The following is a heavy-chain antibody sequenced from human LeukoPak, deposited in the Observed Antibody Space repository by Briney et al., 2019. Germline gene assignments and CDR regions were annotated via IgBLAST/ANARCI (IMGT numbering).Heavy chain of an antibody. CDR3: ARHGTYRYPDF. J-gene: IGHJ4*02. D-gene: IGHD1-14*01. CDR2: IYPGDSDT. CDR1: GYSFSSYW. V-gene: IGHV5-51*01. Sequence: GESLKISCKGSGYSFSSYWIGWVRQMPGKGLEWMGIIYPGDSDTRYSPSFQGQVTISVDKSISTAYLQWSSLRASDTAMYYCARHGTYRYPDFWGQGTLLTVSS.